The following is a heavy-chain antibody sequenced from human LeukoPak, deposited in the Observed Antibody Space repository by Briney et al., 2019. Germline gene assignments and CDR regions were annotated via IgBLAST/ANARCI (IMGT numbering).Heavy chain of an antibody. CDR2: INPNSGGT. CDR1: GYTFTGYY. J-gene: IGHJ5*02. V-gene: IGHV1-2*02. CDR3: ARDSEAALWFGELSNWFDP. D-gene: IGHD3-10*01. Sequence: GASVKVSCKASGYTFTGYYMHWVRQAPGQGLEWMGWINPNSGGTNYAQKFQGRVTMTRDTSISTAYMELSRLRSDDTAVYYCARDSEAALWFGELSNWFDPWGQGTLVTVSS.